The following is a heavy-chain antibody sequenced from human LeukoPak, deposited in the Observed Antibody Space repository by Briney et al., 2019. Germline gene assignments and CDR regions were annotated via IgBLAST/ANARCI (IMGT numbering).Heavy chain of an antibody. Sequence: ASVKASCKASGYTFTGYYMHWVRQAPGQGLEWMGWINPNSGGTNYAQKFQGRVTMTRDTSISTAYMELSRLRSDDTAVYYCARDNRGYSGYGSNWFDPWGQGTLVTVSS. D-gene: IGHD5-12*01. CDR2: INPNSGGT. J-gene: IGHJ5*01. CDR1: GYTFTGYY. CDR3: ARDNRGYSGYGSNWFDP. V-gene: IGHV1-2*02.